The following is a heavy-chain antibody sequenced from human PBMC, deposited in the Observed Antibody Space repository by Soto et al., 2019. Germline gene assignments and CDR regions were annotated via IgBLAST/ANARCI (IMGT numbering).Heavy chain of an antibody. Sequence: ALVKVACKASGYTFTSYDINWVRQATGQGLEWMGWMNPNSGNTGYAQKFQGRVTMTRNTSISTAYMELSGLGSEDTAVYYCAAYDFWSDYPIYGMDVWGQGPAVTVSS. CDR1: GYTFTSYD. J-gene: IGHJ6*02. D-gene: IGHD3-3*01. CDR3: AAYDFWSDYPIYGMDV. CDR2: MNPNSGNT. V-gene: IGHV1-8*01.